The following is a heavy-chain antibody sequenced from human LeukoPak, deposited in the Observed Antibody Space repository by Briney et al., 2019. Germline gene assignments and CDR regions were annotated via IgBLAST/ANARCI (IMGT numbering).Heavy chain of an antibody. CDR2: IIPIFGTA. D-gene: IGHD4-17*01. CDR1: GGTFSSYA. J-gene: IGHJ4*02. V-gene: IGHV1-69*05. Sequence: ASVKVSCKASGGTFSSYAISWVRQAPGQGLEWMGRIIPIFGTANYAQKFQGRVTITTDESTSTAYMGLSSLRSEDTAVYYCARTPRVTMYFDYWGQGTLVTVSS. CDR3: ARTPRVTMYFDY.